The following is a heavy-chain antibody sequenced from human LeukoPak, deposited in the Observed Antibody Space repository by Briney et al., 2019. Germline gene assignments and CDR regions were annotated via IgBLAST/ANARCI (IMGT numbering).Heavy chain of an antibody. CDR2: INPYSGGT. V-gene: IGHV1-2*02. Sequence: ASVKVSCKASGYTFLNYYMRWVRQAPGQGLEWMGRINPYSGGTEYAQKFQGRVSMTRDTSTSTAYMELGSLTSDDTAIYYCARGTVSRGYTGAYDNGFFFYYYMDVWGKGTTVSASS. J-gene: IGHJ6*03. D-gene: IGHD5-12*01. CDR3: ARGTVSRGYTGAYDNGFFFYYYMDV. CDR1: GYTFLNYY.